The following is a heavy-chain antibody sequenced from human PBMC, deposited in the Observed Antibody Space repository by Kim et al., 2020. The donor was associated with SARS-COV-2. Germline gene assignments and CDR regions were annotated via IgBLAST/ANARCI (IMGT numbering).Heavy chain of an antibody. D-gene: IGHD3-3*01. CDR3: ARAPTVITIFGVVIINWFDP. J-gene: IGHJ5*02. V-gene: IGHV4-30-4*01. CDR2: VYYSGST. Sequence: WIRDVYYSGSTYNNPSLKSPVTISVDASKNRFSLKLSSVTATNTAVYYCARAPTVITIFGVVIINWFDPWGQGTLVTVSS.